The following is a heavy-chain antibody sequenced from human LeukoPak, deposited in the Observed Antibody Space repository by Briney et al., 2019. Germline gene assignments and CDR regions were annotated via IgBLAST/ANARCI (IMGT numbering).Heavy chain of an antibody. Sequence: PGGSLRLSCAVSGLTFSNAWMSWVRQAPGKGLEWVGRIKSNTDGETTDYAAPVKGRFTISRDDSENTLYLQMNSLRAEDTAVYYCARGGITGIPYPYWGQGTLVTVSS. J-gene: IGHJ4*02. CDR3: ARGGITGIPYPY. CDR2: IKSNTDGETT. V-gene: IGHV3-15*01. CDR1: GLTFSNAW. D-gene: IGHD1-20*01.